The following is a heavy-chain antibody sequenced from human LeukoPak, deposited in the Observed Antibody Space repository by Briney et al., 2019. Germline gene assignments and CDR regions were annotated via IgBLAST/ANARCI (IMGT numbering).Heavy chain of an antibody. Sequence: PGGSLRLSCAASGFTFNTYWMGWVRQTPGKGLEWVANIKEDGSQKNYVDSVRGRFTISRDNAKNSLYLQMNSLRAEDTAVYYCARDGFSSAINSWGQGTLVTVSS. J-gene: IGHJ4*02. CDR2: IKEDGSQK. D-gene: IGHD2-21*02. CDR1: GFTFNTYW. CDR3: ARDGFSSAINS. V-gene: IGHV3-7*01.